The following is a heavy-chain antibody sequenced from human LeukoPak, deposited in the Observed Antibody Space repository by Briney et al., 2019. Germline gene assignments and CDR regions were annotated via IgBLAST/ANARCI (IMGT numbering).Heavy chain of an antibody. Sequence: ASVKVSCKASGYTFIDYYIHWVRQAPGQGLEWMGRINPNSGGTDYAQNFQGRVTMTRDTSISTTYMELSRLRSDDTAVYYCAIPPLYDSSGYYYYYYYLDVWGKGTTVTVSS. CDR3: AIPPLYDSSGYYYYYYYLDV. V-gene: IGHV1-2*06. CDR2: INPNSGGT. CDR1: GYTFIDYY. J-gene: IGHJ6*03. D-gene: IGHD3-22*01.